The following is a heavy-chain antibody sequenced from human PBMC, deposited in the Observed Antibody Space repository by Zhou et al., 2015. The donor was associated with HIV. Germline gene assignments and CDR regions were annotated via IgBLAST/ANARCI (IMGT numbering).Heavy chain of an antibody. CDR2: ISAYTGNT. CDR3: ARGKDYDILTGYYGFDY. CDR1: GYTFTGYY. V-gene: IGHV1-18*04. D-gene: IGHD3-9*01. Sequence: QVQLVQSGAEVKKPGASVKVSCKASGYTFTGYYMHWVRQAPGQGLEWMGWISAYTGNTNYAQKLQGRVTMTTDTSTSTAYMELRSLRSDDTAVYYCARGKDYDILTGYYGFDYWGQGTLVTVSS. J-gene: IGHJ4*02.